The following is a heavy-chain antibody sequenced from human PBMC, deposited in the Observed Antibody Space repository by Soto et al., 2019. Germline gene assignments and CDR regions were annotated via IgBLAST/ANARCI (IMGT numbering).Heavy chain of an antibody. J-gene: IGHJ4*02. CDR2: INAGNGNT. CDR1: GYTFSNYA. Sequence: ASVKVSCKAPGYTFSNYAMHWVRQAPGQRLEWMGWINAGNGNTKYSQKFQVRVTITRDTSASTAYMELSSLRSEDTAVYYCARVGAAAGPYYFDYWGQGTLVTVSS. V-gene: IGHV1-3*01. D-gene: IGHD6-13*01. CDR3: ARVGAAAGPYYFDY.